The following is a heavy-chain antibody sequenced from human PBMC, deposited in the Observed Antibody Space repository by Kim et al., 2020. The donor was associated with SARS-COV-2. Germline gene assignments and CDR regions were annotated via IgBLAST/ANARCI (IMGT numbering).Heavy chain of an antibody. V-gene: IGHV1-46*04. CDR2: INPSGGTT. CDR3: ARDHHYYYGSGTFYSHFDY. Sequence: ASVKVSCKAFGYTFTSYYMHWVRQAPGQGLEWMGIINPSGGTTDYAQKLQGRVTLTTDTSTETVYMELSGLRSEDTALYFCARDHHYYYGSGTFYSHFDYWGQGTLVTVSS. CDR1: GYTFTSYY. D-gene: IGHD3-10*01. J-gene: IGHJ4*02.